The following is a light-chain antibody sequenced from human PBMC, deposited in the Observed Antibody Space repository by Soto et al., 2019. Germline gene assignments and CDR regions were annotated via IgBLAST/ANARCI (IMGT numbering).Light chain of an antibody. CDR1: ISDVGSHNY. J-gene: IGLJ1*01. CDR2: EVH. Sequence: QSALTQPASVSGSPGESITVSCSGSISDVGSHNYVSWYRQDPGDAPKLLIYEVHYRPSGVSSRFSGSKSGNTASLPISGLLAADEADYYRASYLNTSPLAVFGTGTKVTVL. CDR3: ASYLNTSPLAV. V-gene: IGLV2-14*01.